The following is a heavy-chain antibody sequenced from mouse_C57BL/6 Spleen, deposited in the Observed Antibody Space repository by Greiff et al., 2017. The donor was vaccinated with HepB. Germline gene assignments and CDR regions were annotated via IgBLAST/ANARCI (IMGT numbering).Heavy chain of an antibody. CDR3: ARDGGRYYYAMDY. D-gene: IGHD2-3*01. J-gene: IGHJ4*01. Sequence: QVQLQQPGAELVKPGASVKMSCKASGYTFTSYWITWVKQRPGQGLEWIGDIYPGSGSTNYNEKFKSKATLTVDTSSSTAYMQLSSLTSEDSAVYYCARDGGRYYYAMDYWGQGTSVTVSS. CDR1: GYTFTSYW. CDR2: IYPGSGST. V-gene: IGHV1-55*01.